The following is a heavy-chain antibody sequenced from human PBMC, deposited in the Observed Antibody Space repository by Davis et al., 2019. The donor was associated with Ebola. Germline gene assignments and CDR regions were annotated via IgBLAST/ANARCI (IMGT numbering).Heavy chain of an antibody. CDR1: GGSFSGYY. Sequence: SETLSLTCAVYGGSFSGYYWSWIRQPPGKGLEWIGEINHSGSTNYNPSLKSRVTISVDTSKKQFSLKLSSVTAADTAVYYWAGGVDTAMISYWYFDLWGRGTLVTVSS. CDR3: AGGVDTAMISYWYFDL. D-gene: IGHD5-18*01. CDR2: INHSGST. J-gene: IGHJ2*01. V-gene: IGHV4-34*01.